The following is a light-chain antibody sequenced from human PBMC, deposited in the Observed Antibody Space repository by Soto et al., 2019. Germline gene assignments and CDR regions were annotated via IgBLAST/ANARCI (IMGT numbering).Light chain of an antibody. CDR1: SGDVGGYNY. CDR2: EVS. Sequence: QSVLTQPASVSGSPGQSITISCTGTSGDVGGYNYVSWYQHHPGKAPKLVIYEVSNRPSRVSDRFYGSKAGNTASLTISGLQAEDEADYYCTSYTARSTRVFGTGTKVTVL. J-gene: IGLJ1*01. CDR3: TSYTARSTRV. V-gene: IGLV2-14*01.